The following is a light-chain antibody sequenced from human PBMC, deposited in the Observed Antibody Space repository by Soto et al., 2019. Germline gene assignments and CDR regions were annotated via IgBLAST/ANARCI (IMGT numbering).Light chain of an antibody. CDR2: EVS. J-gene: IGLJ1*01. CDR3: SSYTSSNTPYV. Sequence: QSALTQPASVSGSPGQSITISCTGTSSDVGGYNYVSWYQQHPGKAPKLMIYEVSNRPSGVSNRFSGSKSGNTASLTISGLQAEDEADYYCSSYTSSNTPYVFGNGTKVTVL. CDR1: SSDVGGYNY. V-gene: IGLV2-14*01.